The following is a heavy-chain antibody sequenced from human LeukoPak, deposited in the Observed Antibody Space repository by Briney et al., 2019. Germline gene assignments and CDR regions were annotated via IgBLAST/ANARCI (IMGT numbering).Heavy chain of an antibody. D-gene: IGHD3-10*01. V-gene: IGHV3-7*01. Sequence: GGSLRLSRAASGFTFNSYWMSWVRQTPEKGLEWVANINQDGSEKYYVDSVKGRFTISRDNAKSSLFLQMNSLRAEDTAVYYCARSLRGTWGLDDYWGQGTLVTVSS. J-gene: IGHJ4*02. CDR3: ARSLRGTWGLDDY. CDR1: GFTFNSYW. CDR2: INQDGSEK.